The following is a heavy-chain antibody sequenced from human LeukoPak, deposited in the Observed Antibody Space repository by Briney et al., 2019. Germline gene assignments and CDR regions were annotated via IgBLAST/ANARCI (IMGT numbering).Heavy chain of an antibody. CDR3: AKDNYYGDYEVTSIFGVD. V-gene: IGHV3-30*02. Sequence: GGSLRLSCAASGFTFNSHGMHWVRQALGKGLEGVAFIRFDGTKEYYADSVKGRFTISRDNSRNTLFLQMNSLRAEDTAIYYCAKDNYYGDYEVTSIFGVDWGQGTLVTVSS. D-gene: IGHD4-17*01. CDR1: GFTFNSHG. J-gene: IGHJ4*02. CDR2: IRFDGTKE.